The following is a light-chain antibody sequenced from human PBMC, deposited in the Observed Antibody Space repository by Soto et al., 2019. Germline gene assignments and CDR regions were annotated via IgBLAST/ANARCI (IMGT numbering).Light chain of an antibody. J-gene: IGLJ2*01. CDR2: SNS. CDR1: SSNIGSNT. Sequence: QSVLTQPSSASGTPGQRVTISCYGSSSNIGSNTVNWYQQLPGTAPKLLIYSNSQRPPGVPDRFSGSKSGTSVSLAISGLQSEDEADYYCSAWDDSLNGVLFGGGTKLTVL. V-gene: IGLV1-44*01. CDR3: SAWDDSLNGVL.